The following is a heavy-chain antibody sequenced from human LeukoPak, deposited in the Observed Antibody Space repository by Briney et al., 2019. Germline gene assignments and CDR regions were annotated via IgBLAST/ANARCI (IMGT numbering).Heavy chain of an antibody. CDR2: ISAYNGNT. CDR3: ARGVHSSSWYVFYFDY. CDR1: GYTFTSYG. Sequence: GSVKVSCKASGYTFTSYGISWVRQAPGQGLEWMGWISAYNGNTNYAQKLQGRVTMTTDTSTSTAYMELRSLRSDDTAVYYCARGVHSSSWYVFYFDYWGQGTLVTVSS. J-gene: IGHJ4*02. D-gene: IGHD6-13*01. V-gene: IGHV1-18*01.